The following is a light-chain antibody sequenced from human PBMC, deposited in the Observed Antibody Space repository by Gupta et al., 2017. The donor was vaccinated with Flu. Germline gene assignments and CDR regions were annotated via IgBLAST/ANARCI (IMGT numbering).Light chain of an antibody. J-gene: IGKJ2*03. CDR1: QSVSSSY. CDR3: QQYGSSPYS. Sequence: IVLTQSPGTLSLSHGERATLSCRASQSVSSSYLAWYQQKPGQAPRLLTYGASSRATGIPDRFSGSGSGTDFTLTISRLEPEDFAVYYCQQYGSSPYSFGQGTKLEIK. CDR2: GAS. V-gene: IGKV3-20*01.